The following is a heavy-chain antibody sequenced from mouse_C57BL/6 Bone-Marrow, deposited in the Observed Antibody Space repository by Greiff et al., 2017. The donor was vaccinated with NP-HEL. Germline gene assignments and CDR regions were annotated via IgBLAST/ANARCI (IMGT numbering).Heavy chain of an antibody. Sequence: VQLQQPGAELVKPGASVKMSCKASGYTFTSYWITWVKQRPGQGLEWIGDIYPGSGSTNYNEKFKSKATLTVAPSSSTAYMQLISLTSEDSAVYYCARGGWLGDYWGQGTTLTVSS. V-gene: IGHV1-55*01. CDR2: IYPGSGST. CDR3: ARGGWLGDY. J-gene: IGHJ2*01. D-gene: IGHD2-3*01. CDR1: GYTFTSYW.